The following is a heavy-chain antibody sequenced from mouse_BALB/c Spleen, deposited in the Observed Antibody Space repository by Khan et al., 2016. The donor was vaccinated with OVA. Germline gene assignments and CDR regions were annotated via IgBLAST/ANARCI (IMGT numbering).Heavy chain of an antibody. CDR1: GYTFTTYT. CDR2: IIPSSDYT. CDR3: SSEGAYYRSHCWFAY. J-gene: IGHJ3*01. Sequence: QVQLQQSGAELARPGASVKMSCKASGYTFTTYTIHWVKQRPGQGLEWIGYIIPSSDYTNYNQKFKDKATLTADKSSSTAYMQLNSLTSEDSAVYSCSSEGAYYRSHCWFAYWGQGTLVTVSA. D-gene: IGHD2-14*01. V-gene: IGHV1-4*01.